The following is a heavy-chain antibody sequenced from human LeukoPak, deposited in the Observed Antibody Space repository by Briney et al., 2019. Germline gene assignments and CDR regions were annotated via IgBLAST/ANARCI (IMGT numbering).Heavy chain of an antibody. D-gene: IGHD1-26*01. CDR2: IIPIFGTA. V-gene: IGHV1-69*13. Sequence: SVKVSCKASGGTFSSYAISWVRQAPGQGLEWMGGIIPIFGTANYAQKFQGRVTITADESTSTAYMELSSLRSEDTAVYYCARDWSIVGALDAFDIWGQGTMVTVSS. CDR1: GGTFSSYA. CDR3: ARDWSIVGALDAFDI. J-gene: IGHJ3*02.